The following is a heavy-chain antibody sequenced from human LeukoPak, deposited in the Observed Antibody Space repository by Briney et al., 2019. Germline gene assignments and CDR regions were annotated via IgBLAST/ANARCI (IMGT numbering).Heavy chain of an antibody. CDR2: IWHSGST. CDR3: ARAGRMAAAADAFDY. J-gene: IGHJ4*02. CDR1: GYSISSGYY. V-gene: IGHV4-38-2*01. Sequence: SETLSLTCAVSGYSISSGYYWGWIRQPPGKGLEWIGSIWHSGSTYYNPSLKSRVTISVDTSKNQFSLKLSSVPAADTAVYYCARAGRMAAAADAFDYWGQGTLVTVSS. D-gene: IGHD6-25*01.